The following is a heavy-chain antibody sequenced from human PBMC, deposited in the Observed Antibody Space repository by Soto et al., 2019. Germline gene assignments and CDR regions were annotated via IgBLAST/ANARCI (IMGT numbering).Heavy chain of an antibody. V-gene: IGHV3-7*03. CDR3: ARGGRRSGSYADAFDI. CDR1: GFTFSTYW. D-gene: IGHD1-26*01. Sequence: EVRLVESGGGLVQPGGSLRLSCAASGFTFSTYWMSWVRQAPGKGLEWVANIKQDGSEKYYVDSVKGRFTISRDNAKNSLYLQMNSLRAEDTAVYYCARGGRRSGSYADAFDIWGQGTMVTVSS. CDR2: IKQDGSEK. J-gene: IGHJ3*02.